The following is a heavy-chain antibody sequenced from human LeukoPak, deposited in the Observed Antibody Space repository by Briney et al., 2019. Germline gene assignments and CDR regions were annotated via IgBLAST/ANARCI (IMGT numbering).Heavy chain of an antibody. D-gene: IGHD2-2*01. Sequence: SETLSLTRTVSGGSISSSSYYWGWIRQPPGKGLEWIGSIYYSGSTYYNPSLKSRVTISVDTSKNQFSLKLSSVTAADTAVYYCASSSERYCSSTSCSYYYYGMDVWGQGTTVTVSS. V-gene: IGHV4-39*01. CDR3: ASSSERYCSSTSCSYYYYGMDV. CDR2: IYYSGST. J-gene: IGHJ6*02. CDR1: GGSISSSSYY.